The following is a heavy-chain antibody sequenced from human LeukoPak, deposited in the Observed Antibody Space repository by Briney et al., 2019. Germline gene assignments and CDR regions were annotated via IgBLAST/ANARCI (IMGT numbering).Heavy chain of an antibody. V-gene: IGHV6-1*01. J-gene: IGHJ5*02. Sequence: SQTLSLTCAISGDSVSSNSAAWNWIRQSPSRGLEWLGRTYYRSKWYNDYAVSVKSRITINPDTSKNQFSLHLNSVTPEDTAVYYCARVIREEAVAGSDWFDPWGREPWSPSPQ. CDR1: GDSVSSNSAA. CDR2: TYYRSKWYN. CDR3: ARVIREEAVAGSDWFDP. D-gene: IGHD6-19*01.